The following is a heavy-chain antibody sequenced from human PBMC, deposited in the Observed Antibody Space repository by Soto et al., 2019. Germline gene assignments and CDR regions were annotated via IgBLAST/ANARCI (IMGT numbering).Heavy chain of an antibody. CDR3: ARGGVLNHYYYYGMDV. D-gene: IGHD6-13*01. Sequence: PWGSLRLSCAASGFTFSSYSMNWVRQAPGKGLEWVSSISSSSSYIYYADSVKGRFTISRDNAKNSLYLQMNSLRAEDTAVYYCARGGVLNHYYYYGMDVWGQGTTVTVSS. V-gene: IGHV3-21*01. CDR2: ISSSSSYI. CDR1: GFTFSSYS. J-gene: IGHJ6*02.